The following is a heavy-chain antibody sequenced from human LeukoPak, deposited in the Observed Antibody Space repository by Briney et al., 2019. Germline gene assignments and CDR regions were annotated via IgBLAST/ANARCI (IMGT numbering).Heavy chain of an antibody. CDR1: GGSFSGYY. J-gene: IGHJ4*02. CDR3: ARVGVLDTAMPIYYFDY. D-gene: IGHD5-18*01. CDR2: INHSGST. Sequence: MASETLSLTCAVYGGSFSGYYWSWIRQPPGKGLEWIGEINHSGSTNYNPSLKSRVTISVDTSKNQFSLKLSSVTAADTAVYHCARVGVLDTAMPIYYFDYWGQGTLVTVSS. V-gene: IGHV4-34*01.